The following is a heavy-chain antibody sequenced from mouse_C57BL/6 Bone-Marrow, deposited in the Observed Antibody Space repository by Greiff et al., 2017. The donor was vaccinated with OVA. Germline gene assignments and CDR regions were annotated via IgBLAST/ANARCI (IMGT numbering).Heavy chain of an antibody. CDR3: AELWDY. D-gene: IGHD1-1*02. J-gene: IGHJ2*01. V-gene: IGHV1-85*01. Sequence: VHLVESGPELVKPGASVKLSCKASGYTFTSYDINWVKQRPGQGLEWIGWIYPRDGSTKYNEKFKGKATLTVDTSSSTAYMELHSLTSEDSAVYFCAELWDYWGQGTTLTVSS. CDR1: GYTFTSYD. CDR2: IYPRDGST.